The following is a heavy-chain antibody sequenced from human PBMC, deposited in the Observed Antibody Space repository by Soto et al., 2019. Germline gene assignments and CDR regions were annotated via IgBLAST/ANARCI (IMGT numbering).Heavy chain of an antibody. D-gene: IGHD4-4*01. CDR2: IYSSGSA. V-gene: IGHV4-4*07. J-gene: IGHJ4*02. CDR3: ARGGNRSADLPTY. CDR1: GDSINNYY. Sequence: VRLQESGPGLLEPSETLSLTCSVSGDSINNYYWSWIRQPAGKGLEWIGRIYSSGSANYNPSLNTRGAMSVDTFKTQVVLSVPSVTAADTAVYFCARGGNRSADLPTYWGQGIEVIVSS.